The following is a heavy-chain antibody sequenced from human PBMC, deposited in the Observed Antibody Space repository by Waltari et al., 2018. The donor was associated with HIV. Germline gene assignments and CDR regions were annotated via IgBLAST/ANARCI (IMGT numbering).Heavy chain of an antibody. CDR1: GYTFSVYY. D-gene: IGHD6-19*01. CDR3: AREIAVAARDYHYGLDV. CDR2: VNPNNGGA. Sequence: QVQLVQSGAEVKKPGASVKVSCEASGYTFSVYYIHWLRQAPGQGLEEIGCVNPNNGGANYAQRVQGRVTMTSDTTNSTADMELSRLRSDDTAVYYCAREIAVAARDYHYGLDVWGQGTTVTVSS. V-gene: IGHV1-2*02. J-gene: IGHJ6*02.